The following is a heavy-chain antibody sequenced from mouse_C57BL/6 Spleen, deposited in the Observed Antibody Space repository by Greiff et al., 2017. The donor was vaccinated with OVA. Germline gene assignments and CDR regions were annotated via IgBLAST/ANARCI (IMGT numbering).Heavy chain of an antibody. CDR3: ARGDYDWFAY. Sequence: VQLQQPGAELVRPGSSVKLSCKASGYTFTSYWMHWVKQRPIQGLEWIGNIDPSDSETHYNQKFKDKATLTVDESSSTAYMQLSSLTSEDSAVYYCARGDYDWFAYWGQGTLVTVSA. J-gene: IGHJ3*01. CDR2: IDPSDSET. D-gene: IGHD2-4*01. V-gene: IGHV1-52*01. CDR1: GYTFTSYW.